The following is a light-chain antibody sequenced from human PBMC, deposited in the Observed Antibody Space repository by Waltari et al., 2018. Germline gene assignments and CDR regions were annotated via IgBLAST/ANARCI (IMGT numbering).Light chain of an antibody. Sequence: NFLLTQPHSVSESPGKTVTISCTRSSGRIARNYVQWYQPRPGSAPVTVIYDDNRRPSGVPERFSASIDSSSNVASLFISGLETEDEADYYCQSYDSANHWVFGGGTKVTVL. CDR2: DDN. CDR1: SGRIARNY. J-gene: IGLJ3*02. CDR3: QSYDSANHWV. V-gene: IGLV6-57*03.